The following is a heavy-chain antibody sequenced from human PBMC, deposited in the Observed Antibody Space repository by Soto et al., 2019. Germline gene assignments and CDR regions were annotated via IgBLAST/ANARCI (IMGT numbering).Heavy chain of an antibody. Sequence: QVQLQESGPGLVKPSQTLSLTCTVSGGSISSGGYYWSWIRQHPGKGLEWIGYIYYSGSTYYNPSRESRVTISVDPANHQFSRKLGSVTAADTAVYYCARDAGSMGGIDYWGQGTLVTVSS. D-gene: IGHD3-16*01. J-gene: IGHJ4*02. CDR3: ARDAGSMGGIDY. V-gene: IGHV4-31*03. CDR1: GGSISSGGYY. CDR2: IYYSGST.